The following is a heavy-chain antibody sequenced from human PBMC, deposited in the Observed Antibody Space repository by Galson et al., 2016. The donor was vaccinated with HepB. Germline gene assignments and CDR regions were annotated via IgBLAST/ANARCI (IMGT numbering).Heavy chain of an antibody. CDR3: ARGPYCSGSTCPNWFDP. V-gene: IGHV1-8*01. Sequence: SVKVSCKASGYTFTNSDINWVRQANGQGLEWMGWMNPHSGNTGYAQKFQGRVTLTRNTSISTAYMELSSLRSDDTAVYYCARGPYCSGSTCPNWFDPWGQGTLVTVSS. J-gene: IGHJ5*02. CDR2: MNPHSGNT. CDR1: GYTFTNSD. D-gene: IGHD2-15*01.